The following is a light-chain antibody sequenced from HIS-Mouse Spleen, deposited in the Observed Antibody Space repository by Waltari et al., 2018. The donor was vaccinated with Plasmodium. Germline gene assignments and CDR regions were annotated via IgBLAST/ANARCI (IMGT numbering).Light chain of an antibody. J-gene: IGKJ2*01. V-gene: IGKV3-20*01. CDR2: GAS. Sequence: EIVLTQSPGTLSLSPGERATLSCRASQSVSSSYLAGYQQKPGQAPRLLIYGASSSATCIPDRFSCSGSGTDFTLTISRLEPEDFAVYYCQQYGSSPYTFGQGTKLEIK. CDR3: QQYGSSPYT. CDR1: QSVSSSY.